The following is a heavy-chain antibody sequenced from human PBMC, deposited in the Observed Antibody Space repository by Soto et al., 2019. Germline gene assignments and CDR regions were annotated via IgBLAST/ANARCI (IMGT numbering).Heavy chain of an antibody. CDR2: ISAYNGNR. D-gene: IGHD5-12*01. CDR1: GYSFTSYG. J-gene: IGHJ4*02. CDR3: ARDLGGFPDY. Sequence: QVQLVQSGAEVKKPGASVKVSCKASGYSFTSYGISWVRQAPGQGLEWMGWISAYNGNRKYAQKFQGGVTMTTDTSTSTAYMELRSLRSDATAVYYCARDLGGFPDYWGQGTLVTVSS. V-gene: IGHV1-18*01.